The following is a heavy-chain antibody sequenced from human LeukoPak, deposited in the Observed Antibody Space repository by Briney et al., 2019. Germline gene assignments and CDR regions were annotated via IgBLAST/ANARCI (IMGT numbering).Heavy chain of an antibody. D-gene: IGHD6-19*01. Sequence: GSSVTVSCKASGGTFSSYAISWVRQAPGQGLEWMGGIIPIFGTANYAQKFQGRVTITADKSTSTAYMELSSLRSEDTAVYYCATGTPPPLYSSGWYPMRAWGQGTLVTVSS. CDR3: ATGTPPPLYSSGWYPMRA. V-gene: IGHV1-69*06. J-gene: IGHJ5*02. CDR2: IIPIFGTA. CDR1: GGTFSSYA.